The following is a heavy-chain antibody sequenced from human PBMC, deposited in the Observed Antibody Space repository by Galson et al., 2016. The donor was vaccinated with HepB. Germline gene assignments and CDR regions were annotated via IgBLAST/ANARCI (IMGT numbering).Heavy chain of an antibody. V-gene: IGHV3-23*01. CDR2: ISGSGGST. CDR3: AKGYGLFDY. J-gene: IGHJ4*02. CDR1: GFTFSSHA. D-gene: IGHD1-14*01. Sequence: SLRLSCAASGFTFSSHAMSWVRQALGKGLEWVSGISGSGGSTYYADSVKCRFTISRDNSKNTLYVQMNSLRAEDTAVYYCAKGYGLFDYWGQGTLVTVSS.